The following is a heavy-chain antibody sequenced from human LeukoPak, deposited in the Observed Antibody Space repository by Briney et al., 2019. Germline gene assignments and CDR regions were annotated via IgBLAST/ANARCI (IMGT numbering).Heavy chain of an antibody. CDR3: AGGLPGWLFATQLDY. CDR1: GGSFSGYY. CDR2: INHSGST. J-gene: IGHJ4*02. D-gene: IGHD3-10*01. V-gene: IGHV4-34*01. Sequence: PSETLSLTCAVYGGSFSGYYWSWIRQPPGKGLEWIGEINHSGSTNYNPSLKSRVTISVDTSKNQFSLKLSSVTAADTAVCYCAGGLPGWLFATQLDYWGQGTLVTVSS.